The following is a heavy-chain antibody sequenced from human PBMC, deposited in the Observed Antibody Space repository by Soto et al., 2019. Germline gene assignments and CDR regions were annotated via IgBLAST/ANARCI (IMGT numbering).Heavy chain of an antibody. D-gene: IGHD6-13*01. J-gene: IGHJ4*02. CDR3: ARGRGAAADYFYF. Sequence: QVQLVESGGGLVKPGGSLRLSCAVSGFTFSDYYMTWIRQAPGKGLEWVSYISSSTSHTNYADSVKGRFTISRDNAKNSLFLQMNSLRAEDTAVYYCARGRGAAADYFYFWGRGTLVTVSS. CDR2: ISSSTSHT. CDR1: GFTFSDYY. V-gene: IGHV3-11*05.